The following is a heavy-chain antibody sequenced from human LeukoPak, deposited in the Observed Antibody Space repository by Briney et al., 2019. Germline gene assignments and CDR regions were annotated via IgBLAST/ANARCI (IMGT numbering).Heavy chain of an antibody. CDR2: IKEDGSEK. V-gene: IGHV3-7*01. D-gene: IGHD6-13*01. CDR1: GFTFRRFW. J-gene: IGHJ4*02. CDR3: ARDTSAEKGQQLAN. Sequence: PGGSLRLSCVASGFTFRRFWMSWVRQAPGKGLEYIANIKEDGSEKYYVDSVKGRFTISRDNAKNSLYLQMSSLRVEDTAVYYCARDTSAEKGQQLANWGQGTLVTDSS.